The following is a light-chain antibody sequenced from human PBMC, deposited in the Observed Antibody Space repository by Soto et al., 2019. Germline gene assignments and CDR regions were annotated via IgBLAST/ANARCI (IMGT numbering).Light chain of an antibody. Sequence: SLLILSSIALSLSPREIETQSYRASQSVSNNYLAWYQQKPGPAPRLLIYGASNRATGIPDRFSGSWSGTDFTLTISRVAHEDFAVYYRQQYGSPGTFGQGTKVDIK. CDR1: QSVSNNY. J-gene: IGKJ1*01. CDR3: QQYGSPGT. V-gene: IGKV3-20*01. CDR2: GAS.